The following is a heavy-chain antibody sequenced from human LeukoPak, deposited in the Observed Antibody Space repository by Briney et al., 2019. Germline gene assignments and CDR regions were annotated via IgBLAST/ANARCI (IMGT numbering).Heavy chain of an antibody. CDR2: IYYSGST. V-gene: IGHV4-31*03. D-gene: IGHD2-15*01. J-gene: IGHJ2*01. Sequence: SETLSLTCTVSGGSISSGGYHWSWIRQHPGKGLEWIGYIYYSGSTYYNPSLKSRVTISVDTPKNQFSLKLSSVTAADTAVYYCARELPLAWYFDLWGRGTLVTVSS. CDR3: ARELPLAWYFDL. CDR1: GGSISSGGYH.